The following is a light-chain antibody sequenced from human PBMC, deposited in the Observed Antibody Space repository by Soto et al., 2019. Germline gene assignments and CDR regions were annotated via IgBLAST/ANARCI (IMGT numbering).Light chain of an antibody. V-gene: IGKV3-20*01. CDR3: QHYGTTPPFT. J-gene: IGKJ2*01. Sequence: ESVWTQSPGTLFLSPGERATLSCMASQSVSISYLAWYQQKPGQAPRLLIYGASSRATGIPDRFSGSGSGTDFTLTISSLGTKDFSMYFCQHYGTTPPFTFGQGTKVEIK. CDR2: GAS. CDR1: QSVSISY.